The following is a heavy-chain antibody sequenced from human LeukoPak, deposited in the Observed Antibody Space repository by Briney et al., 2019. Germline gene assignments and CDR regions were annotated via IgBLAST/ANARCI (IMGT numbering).Heavy chain of an antibody. Sequence: GGSLRLSCAASGFTVSTKYMSWVRQAPGKGLEWVSVIYNSGRTYYADSVKGRFTISRDISKNTLSLQMNSLRAEDTAVYYCARESTSGYYLSSWGQGTLVTVSS. CDR2: IYNSGRT. CDR1: GFTVSTKY. CDR3: ARESTSGYYLSS. V-gene: IGHV3-66*01. J-gene: IGHJ5*02. D-gene: IGHD3-22*01.